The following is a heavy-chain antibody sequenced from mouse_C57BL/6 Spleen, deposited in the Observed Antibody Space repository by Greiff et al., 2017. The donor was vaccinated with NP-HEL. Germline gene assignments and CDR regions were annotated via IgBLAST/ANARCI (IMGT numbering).Heavy chain of an antibody. V-gene: IGHV5-9-1*02. J-gene: IGHJ1*03. CDR3: TRNGYYVWYFDV. Sequence: EVKVVESGEGLVKPGGSLKLSCAASGFTFSSYAMSWVRQTPEKRLEWVAYISSGGDYIYYADTVKGRFTISRDNARNTLYLQMSSLKSEDTAMYYCTRNGYYVWYFDVWGTGTTVTVSS. CDR2: ISSGGDYI. D-gene: IGHD2-3*01. CDR1: GFTFSSYA.